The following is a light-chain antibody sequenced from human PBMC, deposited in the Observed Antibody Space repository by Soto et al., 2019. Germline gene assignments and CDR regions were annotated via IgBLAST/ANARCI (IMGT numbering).Light chain of an antibody. Sequence: QSALTQPASVSGSPGQSITISCTGTSSDVGSYNLVSWYQQHPGKAPKLMIHEGSKRPSGVSNRFSGSKSGNTASLTISGLQAEEEADYYCCSYARSSTYVFGTGTKVTVL. CDR2: EGS. CDR3: CSYARSSTYV. CDR1: SSDVGSYNL. V-gene: IGLV2-23*01. J-gene: IGLJ1*01.